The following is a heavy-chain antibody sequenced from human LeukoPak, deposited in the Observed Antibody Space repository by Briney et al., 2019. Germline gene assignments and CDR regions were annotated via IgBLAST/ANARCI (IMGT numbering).Heavy chain of an antibody. Sequence: ASVKVSCKASGYTFTNNYLHWVRQAPGQGLGWTGMIYPRDGSTSYAQNFQGRVTVTRDTSTTTVHMELRGLRSEDTAVYYCARDQEGFDYWGQGTVVTVSS. CDR3: ARDQEGFDY. J-gene: IGHJ4*02. CDR1: GYTFTNNY. CDR2: IYPRDGST. V-gene: IGHV1-46*01.